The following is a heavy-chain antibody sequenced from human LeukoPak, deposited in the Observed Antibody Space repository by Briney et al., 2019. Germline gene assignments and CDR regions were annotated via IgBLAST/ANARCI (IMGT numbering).Heavy chain of an antibody. J-gene: IGHJ4*02. V-gene: IGHV5-51*04. CDR1: GYSFTSYW. Sequence: GESLKISCKGSGYSFTSYWIGWVRQMPGKGLEWMGIIYPGDSDTRYSPSFQGQVTISADKPISTAYLQWSSLKASDTAMYYCARGSVAAAGTPPFDYWGQGTLVTVSS. CDR3: ARGSVAAAGTPPFDY. D-gene: IGHD6-13*01. CDR2: IYPGDSDT.